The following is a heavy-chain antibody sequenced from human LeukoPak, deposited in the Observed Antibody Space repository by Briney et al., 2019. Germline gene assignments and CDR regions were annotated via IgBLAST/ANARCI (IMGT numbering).Heavy chain of an antibody. CDR1: GGTFSSYA. V-gene: IGHV1-69*04. Sequence: GASVKVSCKASGGTFSSYAISWVRQAPGQGLEWMGRIIPILGIANYAQKFQGRVTITADESTSTAYMELSSLRSEDTAVYYCARKARSWFYYFDYWGQGTLVTVSS. CDR2: IIPILGIA. J-gene: IGHJ4*02. D-gene: IGHD6-13*01. CDR3: ARKARSWFYYFDY.